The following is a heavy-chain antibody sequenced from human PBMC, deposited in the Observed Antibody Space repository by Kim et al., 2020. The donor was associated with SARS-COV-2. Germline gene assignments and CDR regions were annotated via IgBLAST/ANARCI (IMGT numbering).Heavy chain of an antibody. CDR2: ISSSGSTI. Sequence: GGSLRLSCAASGFTFSSYEMNWVRQAPGKGLEWVSYISSSGSTIYYADSVKGRFTISRDNAKNSLYLQMNSLRAEDTAVYYCARVRPRIRGGRVIYGGNSYYYYGMDVWGQGTTVTVSS. V-gene: IGHV3-48*03. CDR3: ARVRPRIRGGRVIYGGNSYYYYGMDV. CDR1: GFTFSSYE. J-gene: IGHJ6*02. D-gene: IGHD2-21*02.